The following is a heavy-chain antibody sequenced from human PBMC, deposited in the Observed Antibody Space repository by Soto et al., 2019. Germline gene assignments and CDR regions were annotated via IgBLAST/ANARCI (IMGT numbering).Heavy chain of an antibody. CDR2: IIPMFATP. CDR1: GGTFSSHA. V-gene: IGHV1-69*13. J-gene: IGHJ4*02. D-gene: IGHD3-22*01. CDR3: ARQFDYDSSGHYYAY. Sequence: GASVKVSCKASGGTFSSHAISWVRQAPGQGLEWMGGIIPMFATPNYAEKFQGRLPITADESTTTVYMQLSSLRSQDTAVYYCARQFDYDSSGHYYAYWGQGTLVTVSS.